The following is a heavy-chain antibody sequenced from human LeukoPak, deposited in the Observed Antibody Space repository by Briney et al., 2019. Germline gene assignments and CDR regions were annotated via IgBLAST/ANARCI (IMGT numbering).Heavy chain of an antibody. Sequence: GGSLRLSCAASGFTFSTYSMNWVRQAPGKGLEWVSSISSSSSYIYYADSVKGRFTISRDNAKNSLYLQMNSLRAEDTAVYYCARSDGAYCSGGSCYDYGMDVWGQGTTVTVSS. CDR2: ISSSSSYI. CDR1: GFTFSTYS. V-gene: IGHV3-21*01. CDR3: ARSDGAYCSGGSCYDYGMDV. J-gene: IGHJ6*02. D-gene: IGHD2-15*01.